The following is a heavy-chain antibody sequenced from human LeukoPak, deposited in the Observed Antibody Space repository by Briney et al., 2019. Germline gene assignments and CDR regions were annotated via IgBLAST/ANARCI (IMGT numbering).Heavy chain of an antibody. V-gene: IGHV1-2*04. CDR2: INPNSGGR. J-gene: IGHJ4*02. CDR1: GYTFTGYY. CDR3: ARGLWFGELFDY. Sequence: ASVKVSCKASGYTFTGYYMHWVRQAPGQGLEWMGWINPNSGGRNYAQEFQGWVTMTRYTSISTAYMELSRLRSDDTAVYYCARGLWFGELFDYWGQGTLVTVSS. D-gene: IGHD3-10*01.